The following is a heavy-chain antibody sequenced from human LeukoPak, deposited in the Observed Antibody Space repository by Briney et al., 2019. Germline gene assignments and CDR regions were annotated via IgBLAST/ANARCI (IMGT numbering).Heavy chain of an antibody. Sequence: ASVKVSCKASGYAFTSYGISWVRQAPGQGLEWMGWSSGYNGNTNYAQKLQGRVTMTTDTSTSTAYMELRSLRSDDTAVYYCARGNYCSGGSCYDGAFDYWGQGTLVTVSS. CDR1: GYAFTSYG. CDR2: SSGYNGNT. J-gene: IGHJ4*02. V-gene: IGHV1-18*01. CDR3: ARGNYCSGGSCYDGAFDY. D-gene: IGHD2-15*01.